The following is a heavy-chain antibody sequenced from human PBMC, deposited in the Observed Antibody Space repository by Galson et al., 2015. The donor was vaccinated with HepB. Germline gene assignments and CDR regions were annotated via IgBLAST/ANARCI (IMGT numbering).Heavy chain of an antibody. D-gene: IGHD6-19*01. CDR3: ARGAAGTFLDAFDI. CDR1: GYTFTGYY. J-gene: IGHJ3*02. CDR2: INPNSGGT. Sequence: SVKVSCKASGYTFTGYYIHWVRQAPGQGLQWMGWINPNSGGTKYTQKFQGRVTMTRDTSISTAYMDLSRLRSDDTAVYYCARGAAGTFLDAFDIWGQGTMVTVSS. V-gene: IGHV1-2*02.